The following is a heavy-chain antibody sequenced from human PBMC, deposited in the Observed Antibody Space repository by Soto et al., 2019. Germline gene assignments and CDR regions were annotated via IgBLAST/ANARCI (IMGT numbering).Heavy chain of an antibody. CDR3: ARDQHIVVVPAAMGGIDFDY. CDR2: IKQDGSEK. V-gene: IGHV3-7*01. Sequence: GGSLRLSCAASGFTFSSYWMSWVRQAPGKGLEWVANIKQDGSEKYYVDSVKGRFTISRDNAKNSLYLQMNSLRAEDTAVYYCARDQHIVVVPAAMGGIDFDYWGQGTLVTVSS. J-gene: IGHJ4*02. CDR1: GFTFSSYW. D-gene: IGHD2-2*01.